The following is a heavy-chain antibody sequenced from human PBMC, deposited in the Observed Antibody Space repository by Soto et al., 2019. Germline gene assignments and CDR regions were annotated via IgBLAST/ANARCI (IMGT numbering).Heavy chain of an antibody. CDR2: ISYHGSDK. CDR3: AKDHLTTTVTTVGY. V-gene: IGHV3-30*18. D-gene: IGHD4-17*01. CDR1: GFTFSNYG. Sequence: QVQLVESGGGVVQPGRSLRLSCAASGFTFSNYGMHWVRQAPGKGLEWVAVISYHGSDKYYADSVKGRFTISRDNSKNTLYLQRASLRAEDTAVYYCAKDHLTTTVTTVGYWGQGTLVTVSS. J-gene: IGHJ4*02.